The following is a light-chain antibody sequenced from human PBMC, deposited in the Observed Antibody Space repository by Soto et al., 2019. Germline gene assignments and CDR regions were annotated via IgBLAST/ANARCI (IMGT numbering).Light chain of an antibody. Sequence: QSALPQPASMSGSPGQSITISCTGTSSDVGSYNVVSWYQHHPGKAPKLMIYDVTKRPSGVSNRFSGSKSGNTASLTISGLQAEDEADYYCCSYAGSSTYVFGTGTKLTVL. J-gene: IGLJ1*01. CDR2: DVT. CDR3: CSYAGSSTYV. V-gene: IGLV2-23*02. CDR1: SSDVGSYNV.